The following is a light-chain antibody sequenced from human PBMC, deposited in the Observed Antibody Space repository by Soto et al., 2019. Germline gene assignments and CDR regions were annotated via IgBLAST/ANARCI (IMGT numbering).Light chain of an antibody. CDR1: RSVVYSSTNKNY. CDR2: WAS. J-gene: IGKJ4*01. Sequence: DIVMTQSPYCLPVCLGGRCTINCKSIRSVVYSSTNKNYLSWYQKKPGQTPKLLIYWASTRESGVPDRFSGSGSGTDFTLTISSLQAEDVAVYYCQQYYSTPLTFGGGTKVDIK. CDR3: QQYYSTPLT. V-gene: IGKV4-1*01.